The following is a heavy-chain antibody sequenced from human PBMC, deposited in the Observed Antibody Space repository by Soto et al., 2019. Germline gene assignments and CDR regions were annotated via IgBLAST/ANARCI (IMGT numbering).Heavy chain of an antibody. J-gene: IGHJ4*02. V-gene: IGHV3-66*01. D-gene: IGHD2-21*02. Sequence: EVQLVESGGGLVQPGESLRLSCAASGFTVSSNYMSWVRQAPGKGLESVSFIYSGGNTYYADSVKGRFNISRDSSKNTVFLQMNSLRAEDTAVYYCARGRPGRGTDCCPIEYWGQGILVIVSS. CDR2: IYSGGNT. CDR1: GFTVSSNY. CDR3: ARGRPGRGTDCCPIEY.